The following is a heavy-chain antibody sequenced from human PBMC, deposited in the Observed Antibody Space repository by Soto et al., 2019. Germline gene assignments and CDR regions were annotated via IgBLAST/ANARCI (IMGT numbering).Heavy chain of an antibody. CDR2: IKRKSDGGTI. Sequence: DVQLVESGGGLVKPGGSLRLSCAASGFGFSDVWMTWVRQAPGKGLEWVGRIKRKSDGGTIDYAAPVKGRFTISRDDVKKMVFGQKESLKSQDTALYFCGGDAQCKNHTCPGALDIWGQGTMVIVSP. CDR1: GFGFSDVW. V-gene: IGHV3-15*01. CDR3: GGDAQCKNHTCPGALDI. D-gene: IGHD3-10*01. J-gene: IGHJ3*02.